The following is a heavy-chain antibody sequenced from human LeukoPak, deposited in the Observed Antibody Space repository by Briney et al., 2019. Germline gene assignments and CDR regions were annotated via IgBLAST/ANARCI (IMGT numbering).Heavy chain of an antibody. CDR2: IYPRDGST. J-gene: IGHJ4*02. CDR3: ARDQEGFDY. V-gene: IGHV1-46*01. CDR1: GYTFTSYY. Sequence: ASVKVSCKASGYTFTSYYMHWVRQAPGQGLEWMGMIYPRDGSTSYAQKFQGRVTVTRDTSTSTVHMELSGLRSEDTAVYYCARDQEGFDYWGQGTLVTVSS.